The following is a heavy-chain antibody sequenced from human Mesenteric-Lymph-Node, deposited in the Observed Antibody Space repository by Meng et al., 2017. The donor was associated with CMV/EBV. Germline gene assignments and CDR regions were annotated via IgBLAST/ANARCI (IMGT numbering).Heavy chain of an antibody. Sequence: SGYTFTSYDRTWVRQAPGQGLEWMGGINTNTGNPTYAQGFTGRFVFSLDTSGSTAYLQISSLKAEDTAVYYCARGRSTLWFGEPTLVYWGQGTLVTVSS. CDR1: GYTFTSYD. CDR3: ARGRSTLWFGEPTLVY. J-gene: IGHJ4*02. D-gene: IGHD3-10*01. V-gene: IGHV7-4-1*02. CDR2: INTNTGNP.